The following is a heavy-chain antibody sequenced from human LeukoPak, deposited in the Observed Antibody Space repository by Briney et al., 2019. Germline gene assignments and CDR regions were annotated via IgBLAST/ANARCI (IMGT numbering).Heavy chain of an antibody. CDR3: ARLGYCSGGSCYYYYYMDV. CDR2: IYDSENT. V-gene: IGHV4-39*07. CDR1: GGYISSSSYY. Sequence: SETLSLTCTVSGGYISSSSYYWGWIRQPPGKGLEWIGSIYDSENTYYNPSLKSRVTISVDTSKNQFSLKLSSVTAADTAVYYCARLGYCSGGSCYYYYYMDVWGKGTTVTVSS. D-gene: IGHD2-15*01. J-gene: IGHJ6*03.